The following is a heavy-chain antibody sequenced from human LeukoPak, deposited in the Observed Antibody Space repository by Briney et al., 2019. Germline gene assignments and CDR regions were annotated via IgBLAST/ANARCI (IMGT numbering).Heavy chain of an antibody. J-gene: IGHJ4*02. Sequence: GGFLRLSCAASGFTFSSYWMTWVRQAPGKGLEWVANIKQHGNEKYYVDSVKGRFTISRDNSENTLYLQMNSLTVDDTAVYFCAKERQTGDYFTSDYWGQGTLVTVSS. D-gene: IGHD4-17*01. CDR1: GFTFSSYW. CDR2: IKQHGNEK. V-gene: IGHV3-7*03. CDR3: AKERQTGDYFTSDY.